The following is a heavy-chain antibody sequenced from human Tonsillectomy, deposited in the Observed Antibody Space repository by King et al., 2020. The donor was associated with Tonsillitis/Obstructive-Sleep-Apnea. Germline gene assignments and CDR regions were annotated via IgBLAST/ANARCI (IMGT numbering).Heavy chain of an antibody. CDR2: INHSGST. V-gene: IGHV4-34*01. Sequence: VQLQQWGAGLLKPSETLSLTCAVYGGSFSGYYWSWIRQPPGKGLEWIGEINHSGSTNYNPSLKSRVTISVDTSKYQFSLKLSSVTAADTAVYYCASVAVAGTGWFDPWGQGTLVTVSS. CDR1: GGSFSGYY. J-gene: IGHJ5*02. CDR3: ASVAVAGTGWFDP. D-gene: IGHD6-19*01.